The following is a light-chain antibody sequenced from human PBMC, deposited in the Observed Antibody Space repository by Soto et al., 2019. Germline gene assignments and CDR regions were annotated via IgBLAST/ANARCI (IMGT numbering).Light chain of an antibody. CDR3: SSYTINSTLYV. CDR1: SSDVGGYNY. J-gene: IGLJ1*01. Sequence: QSALTQPASVSGSPGQSITISCTGTSSDVGGYNYVSWYQQHPGKAPKLMIYEVSNRPSGLSKRFSGSKSYNTASLTISGLQAEDESNYFCSSYTINSTLYVFGTGAKVTVL. V-gene: IGLV2-14*01. CDR2: EVS.